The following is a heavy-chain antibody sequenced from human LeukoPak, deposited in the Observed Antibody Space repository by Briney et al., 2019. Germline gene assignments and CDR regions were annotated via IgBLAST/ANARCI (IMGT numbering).Heavy chain of an antibody. D-gene: IGHD5-24*01. Sequence: SETLSPTCGLSGYSIGRGDCWCWIRPPPGKGLEQIGSIYHSGSTYYTPSVKSRVTISVDTSKNQFSLKLSSVTAADTAVYYCARGRRWLRTLGYWGQGTLVTVSS. CDR2: IYHSGST. V-gene: IGHV4-38-2*01. CDR3: ARGRRWLRTLGY. CDR1: GYSIGRGDC. J-gene: IGHJ4*02.